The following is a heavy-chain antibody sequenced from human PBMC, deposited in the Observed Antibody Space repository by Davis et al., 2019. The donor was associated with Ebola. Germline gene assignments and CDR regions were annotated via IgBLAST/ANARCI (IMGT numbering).Heavy chain of an antibody. CDR3: ARDSRSSSWYGGYFQH. J-gene: IGHJ1*01. D-gene: IGHD6-13*01. CDR2: ISSSGSTI. Sequence: GESLKISCAASGFTFSSYEMNWVRQAPGKGLEWVSYISSSGSTIYYADSVKGRFTISRDNSKNTLYLQMNSLRAEDTAVYYCARDSRSSSWYGGYFQHWGQGTLVTVSS. V-gene: IGHV3-48*03. CDR1: GFTFSSYE.